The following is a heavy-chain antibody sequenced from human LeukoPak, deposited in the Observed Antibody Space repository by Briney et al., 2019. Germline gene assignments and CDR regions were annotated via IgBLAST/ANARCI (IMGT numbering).Heavy chain of an antibody. D-gene: IGHD6-13*01. Sequence: PGGSLRLSCAASGSTFSSYAMSWVRQAPGKGLEWVSAISAGGGSTYYADSVKGRFTISRDTSKNTLYLQMNSLRAEDTAVYYCAKVVAAYGYAFDIWGQGTMVTVSS. J-gene: IGHJ3*02. CDR3: AKVVAAYGYAFDI. CDR2: ISAGGGST. V-gene: IGHV3-23*01. CDR1: GSTFSSYA.